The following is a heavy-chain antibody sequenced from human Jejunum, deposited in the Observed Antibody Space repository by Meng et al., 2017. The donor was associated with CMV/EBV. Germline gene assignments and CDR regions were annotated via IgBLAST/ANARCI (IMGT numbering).Heavy chain of an antibody. CDR1: GFTFSGYA. V-gene: IGHV3-30-3*01. CDR3: ARAPGYQPLNWFAP. J-gene: IGHJ5*02. D-gene: IGHD2-2*01. CDR2: ISNDGSNK. Sequence: QVQLVESGGGVVQPGRSLRLSCAASGFTFSGYAMHWVRQAPGKGLEWVAVISNDGSNKYYADSVKGRFTISRDNSKNTLYVQMNSLRVEDTAVYYCARAPGYQPLNWFAPWGQGTLVTVSS.